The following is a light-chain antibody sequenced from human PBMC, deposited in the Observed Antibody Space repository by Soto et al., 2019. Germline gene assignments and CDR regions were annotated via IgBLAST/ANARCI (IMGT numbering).Light chain of an antibody. CDR2: GAS. CDR1: QPISRN. J-gene: IGKJ3*01. V-gene: IGKV3-15*01. Sequence: EIVMPQSPATLSVSPGQGATLSCRASQPISRNLAWYQQKPGQAPRLLIYGASTRATGVPARFSGSGSGTAFTLTISSLQSEDFANYYCQQYYNWPPFTFGQGTKVDIK. CDR3: QQYYNWPPFT.